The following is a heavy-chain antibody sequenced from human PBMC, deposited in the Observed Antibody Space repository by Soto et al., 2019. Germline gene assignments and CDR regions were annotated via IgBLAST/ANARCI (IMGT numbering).Heavy chain of an antibody. J-gene: IGHJ6*02. D-gene: IGHD3-10*01. V-gene: IGHV3-11*01. Sequence: PGGSRRRSWQASGFTISYYYMSWIRQAPGKGLEWVSYISSVGTTTYYADSVKGRFSISMDNAKNSLYLQMNSLRAEDTAVYFCAKDQEGSGSHWLGYNYYGMDVWGQGTTVTVSS. CDR1: GFTISYYY. CDR3: AKDQEGSGSHWLGYNYYGMDV. CDR2: ISSVGTTT.